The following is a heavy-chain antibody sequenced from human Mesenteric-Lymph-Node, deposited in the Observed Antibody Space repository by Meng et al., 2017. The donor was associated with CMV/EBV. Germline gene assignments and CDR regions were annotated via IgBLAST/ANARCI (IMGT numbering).Heavy chain of an antibody. CDR2: IMHSGGT. CDR3: ARFQLGYCSGSNCERGFNLDC. J-gene: IGHJ4*02. V-gene: IGHV4-34*12. Sequence: SETLSLTCVVYGGSINDYNWWWVRQSPGKGLEWIGEIMHSGGTNYKPSLKSRVTISLDTSQNTLSLKLNSVTAADTAVYYCARFQLGYCSGSNCERGFNLDCWGQGTRVTVSS. CDR1: GGSINDYN. D-gene: IGHD2-15*01.